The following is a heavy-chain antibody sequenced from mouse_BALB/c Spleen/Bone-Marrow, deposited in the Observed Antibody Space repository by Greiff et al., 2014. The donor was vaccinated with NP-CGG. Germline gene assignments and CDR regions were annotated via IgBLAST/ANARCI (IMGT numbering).Heavy chain of an antibody. CDR1: GYAFTNYL. Sequence: VQLQQSGAELVRPGTSVTVSCKASGYAFTNYLIEWVKQRPGQGLEWIGVINPGSGGTNYNEKFKGKATLTADKSSSNAYMQLRSLTSDDSAVYFCARSGYLGSNHAMDYWGQRTSVTVSS. CDR3: ARSGYLGSNHAMDY. J-gene: IGHJ4*01. D-gene: IGHD3-1*01. CDR2: INPGSGGT. V-gene: IGHV1-54*01.